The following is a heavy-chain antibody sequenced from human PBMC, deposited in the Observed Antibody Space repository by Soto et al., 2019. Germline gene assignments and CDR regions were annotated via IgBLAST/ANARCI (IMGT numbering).Heavy chain of an antibody. CDR2: INAGNGNT. CDR1: GYTFTSYA. Sequence: ASVQVSCKASGYTFTSYAMHWVRQAPGQRLEWMGWINAGNGNTKYSQKFQGRVTFTRDTSAGTVYMQLSSLTSEDTAVYYCARDDSGFSGSHYIDYFNYWGQGALVTVSS. D-gene: IGHD1-26*01. V-gene: IGHV1-3*01. CDR3: ARDDSGFSGSHYIDYFNY. J-gene: IGHJ4*02.